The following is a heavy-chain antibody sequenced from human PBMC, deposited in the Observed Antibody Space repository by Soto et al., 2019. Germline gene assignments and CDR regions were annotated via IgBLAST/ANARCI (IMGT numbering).Heavy chain of an antibody. J-gene: IGHJ3*02. V-gene: IGHV4-59*01. Sequence: PSETVSLTCTVSGRSLSSYYWSWIRQPPGKGLEWLGYISYSGCTNYNPSLKSRVTISVDTSKNQFSLKLSSVTAADTAVYYCARGTVITFGGVTTWGAFDIWGQGTMVTVSS. CDR3: ARGTVITFGGVTTWGAFDI. D-gene: IGHD3-16*01. CDR1: GRSLSSYY. CDR2: ISYSGCT.